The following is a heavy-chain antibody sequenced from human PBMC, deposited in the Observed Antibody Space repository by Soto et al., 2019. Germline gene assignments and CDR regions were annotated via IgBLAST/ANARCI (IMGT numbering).Heavy chain of an antibody. V-gene: IGHV4-59*01. D-gene: IGHD1-26*01. J-gene: IGHJ3*02. Sequence: SETLSLTCIVSGGSISSYYWSWIRQPPGKGLEWIGYIYYSGSTNYNPSLKSRVTISVDTSKNQFSLKLSSVTAADTAVYYCARGIVGATGGAFDIWGQGTMVTVSS. CDR3: ARGIVGATGGAFDI. CDR2: IYYSGST. CDR1: GGSISSYY.